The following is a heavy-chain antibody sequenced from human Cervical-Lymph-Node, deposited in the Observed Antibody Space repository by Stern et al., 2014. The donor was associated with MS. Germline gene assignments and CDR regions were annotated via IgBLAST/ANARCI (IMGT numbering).Heavy chain of an antibody. CDR3: AILAVAGTGGMDV. D-gene: IGHD6-19*01. V-gene: IGHV3-9*01. CDR2: ISGNGNIS. CDR1: GFALEGYA. Sequence: EVQLVESGGGLAQPGRSRRLSCVASGFALEGYAMHWVRQVPGKGLEWVSGISGNGNISVYADSVKGRFTFSRDNAKNSMFLQMSSLRTEDTALYYCAILAVAGTGGMDVWGQGTTVTVS. J-gene: IGHJ6*02.